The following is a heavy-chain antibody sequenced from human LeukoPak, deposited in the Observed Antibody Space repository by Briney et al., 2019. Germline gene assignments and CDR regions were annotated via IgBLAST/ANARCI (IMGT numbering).Heavy chain of an antibody. D-gene: IGHD6-19*01. CDR2: IKSKTDGGTT. CDR3: TTDTIAVAGTVRRDY. Sequence: GGSLRLSCAASGFTFSSYAMSWVRQAPGKGLEWVGRIKSKTDGGTTDYAAPVKGRFTISRDDSKNTLYLQMNSLKTEDTAVYYCTTDTIAVAGTVRRDYWGQGTLVTVSS. CDR1: GFTFSSYA. V-gene: IGHV3-15*01. J-gene: IGHJ4*02.